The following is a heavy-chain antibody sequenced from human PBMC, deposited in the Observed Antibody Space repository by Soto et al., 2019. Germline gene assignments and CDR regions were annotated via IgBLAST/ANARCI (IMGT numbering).Heavy chain of an antibody. Sequence: EVQLLESGGGLVQPGTSLRLSCAASGLAFDNYAMSWVRQTPGKGLEWVSAISKSGDAAYYADSVKGRFTISRDNSKNTLYLHLNSLTAEGTAVFYCAASSSGLTHFYDYWGQGTLVTVSS. J-gene: IGHJ4*02. D-gene: IGHD6-19*01. V-gene: IGHV3-23*01. CDR3: AASSSGLTHFYDY. CDR2: ISKSGDAA. CDR1: GLAFDNYA.